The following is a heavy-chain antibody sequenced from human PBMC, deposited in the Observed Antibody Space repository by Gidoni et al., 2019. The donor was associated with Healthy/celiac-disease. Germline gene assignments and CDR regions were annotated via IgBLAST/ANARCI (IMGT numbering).Heavy chain of an antibody. CDR1: GGSFSGYY. CDR2: INHSGST. Sequence: QVQLQQWGAGLLKPSETLSLTCAVYGGSFSGYYWSWIRQPPGKGLEWIGEINHSGSTNYNPSLKSRVTISVDTSKNQFSLKLSSVTAADTAVYYCATGGDYCSGGSCYSEVAYWGQGTLVTVSS. V-gene: IGHV4-34*01. CDR3: ATGGDYCSGGSCYSEVAY. J-gene: IGHJ4*02. D-gene: IGHD2-15*01.